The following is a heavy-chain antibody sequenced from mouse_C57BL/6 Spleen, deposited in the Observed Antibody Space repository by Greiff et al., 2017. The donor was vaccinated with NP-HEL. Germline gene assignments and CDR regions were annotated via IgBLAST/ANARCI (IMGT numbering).Heavy chain of an antibody. Sequence: QVQLKQSGPELVKPGASVKISCKASGYAFSSSWMNWVKQRPGKGLEWIGRIYPGDGDTNYNGKFKGKATLTADKSSSTAYMQLSSLTSEDSAVYFCAYDGYYGFAYWGQGTLVTVSA. CDR3: AYDGYYGFAY. D-gene: IGHD2-3*01. J-gene: IGHJ3*01. CDR2: IYPGDGDT. V-gene: IGHV1-82*01. CDR1: GYAFSSSW.